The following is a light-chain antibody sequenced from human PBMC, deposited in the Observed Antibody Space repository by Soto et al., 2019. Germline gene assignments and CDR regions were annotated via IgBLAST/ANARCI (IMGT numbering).Light chain of an antibody. Sequence: EIVMTQSPATLSVSPGERVTLSCRASQSVSGYLDWFQQKPGQAPRLVLLRISTRAIGVPARFSGSGSETEFTLTISGLQSEDSGVYYCLQHYAWPWTFGQGTKVEIK. V-gene: IGKV3-15*01. CDR2: RIS. CDR1: QSVSGY. CDR3: LQHYAWPWT. J-gene: IGKJ1*01.